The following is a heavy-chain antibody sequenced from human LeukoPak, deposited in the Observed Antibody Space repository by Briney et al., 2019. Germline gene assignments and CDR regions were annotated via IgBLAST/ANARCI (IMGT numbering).Heavy chain of an antibody. Sequence: GGSLRLSCAASGFTFTSYAMGWVRQAPGKGLEWVSGISAGGGGTYYADSVKGRFTISRDNSKSTLYLQMNSLRAEDTAIYYCAKDLRSGSNYGSFDYWGQGTLVTVSS. V-gene: IGHV3-23*01. J-gene: IGHJ4*02. CDR2: ISAGGGGT. D-gene: IGHD3-10*01. CDR1: GFTFTSYA. CDR3: AKDLRSGSNYGSFDY.